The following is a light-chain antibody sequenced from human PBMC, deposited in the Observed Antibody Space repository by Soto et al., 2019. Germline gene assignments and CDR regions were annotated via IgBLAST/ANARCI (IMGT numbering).Light chain of an antibody. CDR2: EGN. CDR1: SSDVGSYNL. V-gene: IGLV2-23*03. J-gene: IGLJ2*01. CDR3: WSYAGRRTFAV. Sequence: QSVLTQPASVSGSPGQSITISCTGSSSDVGSYNLVSWYQQYPGKAPKLMIFEGNKRPSGVSNRFSASKSVNTASLTISGLQAEDEADYYCWSYAGRRTFAVFGGGTKLNVL.